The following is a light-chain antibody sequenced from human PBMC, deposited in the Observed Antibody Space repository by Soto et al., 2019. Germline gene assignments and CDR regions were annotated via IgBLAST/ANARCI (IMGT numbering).Light chain of an antibody. CDR2: EVT. CDR3: SSYAGRSTYV. V-gene: IGLV2-8*01. J-gene: IGLJ1*01. Sequence: QSVLTQAASACGSPGQSVTISCTATSSDVGGYNYVAWFQQHPGKAPKLMIYEVTKRPSGVPDRFSGSKYGNTASLTVSGLQAEDEADYCCSSYAGRSTYVFGTGTKVTVL. CDR1: SSDVGGYNY.